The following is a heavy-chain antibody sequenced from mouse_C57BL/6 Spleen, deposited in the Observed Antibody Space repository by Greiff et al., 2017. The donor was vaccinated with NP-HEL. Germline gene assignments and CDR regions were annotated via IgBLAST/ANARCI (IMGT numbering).Heavy chain of an antibody. CDR2: IHPNSGST. J-gene: IGHJ3*01. V-gene: IGHV1-64*01. CDR3: AREDSNYEAY. D-gene: IGHD2-5*01. CDR1: GYTFTSYW. Sequence: QVQLQQSGAELVKPGASVKLSCKASGYTFTSYWMHWVKQRPGQGLEWIGMIHPNSGSTNYNEKFKSKATLTVDKSSSTAYMQLSSLTSEDSAVYYCAREDSNYEAYWGQGTLVTVSA.